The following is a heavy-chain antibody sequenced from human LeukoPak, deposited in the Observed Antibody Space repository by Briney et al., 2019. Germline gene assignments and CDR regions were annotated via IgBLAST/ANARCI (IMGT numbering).Heavy chain of an antibody. CDR3: ARGLSSTSLRLDP. D-gene: IGHD2-2*01. CDR1: GGSFSYYY. Sequence: SETLSLTCTVSGGSFSYYYWSWIRQPPGKGLEWIGYISSRGSTNYNPSLKSRVTTSVDTSKYQFSLKLTSVTAADTALYYCARGLSSTSLRLDPWGQGTLVTVSS. CDR2: ISSRGST. V-gene: IGHV4-59*01. J-gene: IGHJ5*02.